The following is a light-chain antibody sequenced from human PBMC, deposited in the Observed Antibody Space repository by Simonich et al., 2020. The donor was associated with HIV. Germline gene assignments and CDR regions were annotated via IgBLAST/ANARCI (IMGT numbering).Light chain of an antibody. V-gene: IGLV2-23*02. CDR3: SSYVGNGTYVV. Sequence: QSALTQPASVSGSPGQSITISCTGTSSDIGCYNYVSWYQQYPGKAPKLMIYDVRKRPSGVSSRFSGSKSGNTASLTISGLQAEDETDYYCSSYVGNGTYVVFGGGTKLTVL. J-gene: IGLJ2*01. CDR2: DVR. CDR1: SSDIGCYNY.